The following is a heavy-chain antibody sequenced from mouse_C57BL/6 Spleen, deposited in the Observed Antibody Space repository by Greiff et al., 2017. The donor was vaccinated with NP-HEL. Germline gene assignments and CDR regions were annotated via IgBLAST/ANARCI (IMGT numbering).Heavy chain of an antibody. CDR3: ARNGLPGFDY. CDR1: GFSLTSYG. J-gene: IGHJ2*01. CDR2: IWSGGST. Sequence: QVQLKQSGPGLVQPSQSLSITCTVSGFSLTSYGVHWVRQSPGKGLEWLGVIWSGGSTDSNAAFISRLSISKDNSKSQVFFKMNSLQADDTAIYYCARNGLPGFDYWGQGTTLTVSS. D-gene: IGHD2-4*01. V-gene: IGHV2-2*01.